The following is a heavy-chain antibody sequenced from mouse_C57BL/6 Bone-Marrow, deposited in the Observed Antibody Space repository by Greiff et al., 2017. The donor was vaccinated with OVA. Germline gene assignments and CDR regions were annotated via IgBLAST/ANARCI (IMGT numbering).Heavy chain of an antibody. CDR1: GYTFTSYW. Sequence: QVQLQQPGAELVKPGASVKLSCKASGYTFTSYWMHWVKQRPGQGLEWIGMIHPNSGSTNYNEKFKSKTTLTVDKSSSPSYMQLSSLTSEDSAVYYCARGVWAGFAYWGQGTLVTVSA. CDR2: IHPNSGST. CDR3: ARGVWAGFAY. D-gene: IGHD2-10*02. J-gene: IGHJ3*01. V-gene: IGHV1-64*01.